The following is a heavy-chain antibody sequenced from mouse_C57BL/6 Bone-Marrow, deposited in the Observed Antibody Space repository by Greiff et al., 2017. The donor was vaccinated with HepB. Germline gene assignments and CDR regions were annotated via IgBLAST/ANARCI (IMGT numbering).Heavy chain of an antibody. CDR2: IHPSDSDT. CDR1: GYTFTSYW. Sequence: VQLQQPGAELVKPGASVKVSCKASGYTFTSYWMHWVKQRPGQGLEWIGRIHPSDSDTNYNQKFKGKATLTVDKSSSTAYMQLSSLTSEDSAVYYCAIESKLRAWFAYWGQGTLVTVSA. V-gene: IGHV1-74*01. D-gene: IGHD2-4*01. CDR3: AIESKLRAWFAY. J-gene: IGHJ3*01.